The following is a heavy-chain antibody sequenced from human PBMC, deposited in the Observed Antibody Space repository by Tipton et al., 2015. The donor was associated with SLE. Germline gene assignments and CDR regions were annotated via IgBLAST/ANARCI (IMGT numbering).Heavy chain of an antibody. J-gene: IGHJ4*02. V-gene: IGHV4-39*07. CDR1: GGSISSSSYY. Sequence: TLSLTCTVSGGSISSSSYYWGWIRQPPGKGLEWIGSIYYSGSTYYNPSLKSRVTISVDTSKNQFYLKLSSVTAADTALYYCARDHWDSSGWYLYFDYWGQGTLVTVSS. CDR3: ARDHWDSSGWYLYFDY. D-gene: IGHD6-19*01. CDR2: IYYSGST.